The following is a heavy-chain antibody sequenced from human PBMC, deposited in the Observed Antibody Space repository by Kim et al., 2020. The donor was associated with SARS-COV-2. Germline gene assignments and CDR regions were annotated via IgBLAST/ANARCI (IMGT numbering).Heavy chain of an antibody. V-gene: IGHV1-69*13. Sequence: SVKVSCKASGGTFSSYAISWVRQAPGQGLEWMGGIIPIFGTANYAQKFQGRVTITADESTSTAYMELSSLRSEDTAVYYCAIYSSGGIFFFDYWGQGTLVTVSS. J-gene: IGHJ4*02. D-gene: IGHD6-19*01. CDR1: GGTFSSYA. CDR3: AIYSSGGIFFFDY. CDR2: IIPIFGTA.